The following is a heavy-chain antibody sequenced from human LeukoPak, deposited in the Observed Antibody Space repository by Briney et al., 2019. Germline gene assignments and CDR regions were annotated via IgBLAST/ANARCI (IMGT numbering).Heavy chain of an antibody. CDR2: ISAYNGNT. Sequence: ASVKVSCKASGYTFTSYGVSWVRQAPGQGLEWMGWISAYNGNTNYAQKLQGRVTMTTDTSTSTAYMELRSLRSDDTAVYYCARGGIAAAPTRYYYYYYTDVWGKGTTVIVSS. V-gene: IGHV1-18*01. D-gene: IGHD6-13*01. CDR1: GYTFTSYG. J-gene: IGHJ6*03. CDR3: ARGGIAAAPTRYYYYYYTDV.